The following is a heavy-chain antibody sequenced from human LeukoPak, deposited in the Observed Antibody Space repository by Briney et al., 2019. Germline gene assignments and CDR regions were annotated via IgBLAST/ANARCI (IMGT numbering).Heavy chain of an antibody. D-gene: IGHD6-13*01. CDR1: GGSFSGYY. Sequence: SETLSLTCAVHGGSFSGYYWSWIRQPPGKGLEWIGEINHSGSTNYNPSLKSRVTISVDTSKNQFSLKLSSVTAADTAVYYCARVYPPLAAAGTGVDYWGQGTLVTVSS. V-gene: IGHV4-34*01. J-gene: IGHJ4*02. CDR3: ARVYPPLAAAGTGVDY. CDR2: INHSGST.